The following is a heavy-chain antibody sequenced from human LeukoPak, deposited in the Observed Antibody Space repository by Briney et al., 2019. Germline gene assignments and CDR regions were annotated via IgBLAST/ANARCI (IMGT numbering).Heavy chain of an antibody. Sequence: SETLSLTCAVYGGSSSGYYWSWIRQPPGKGLEWIGEINHSGSTNYNPSLKSRVTISVDTSKNQFSLKLSSVTAADTAVYYCARGQRGSWGNWFDPWGQGTLVTVSS. CDR1: GGSSSGYY. V-gene: IGHV4-34*01. CDR3: ARGQRGSWGNWFDP. D-gene: IGHD6-13*01. CDR2: INHSGST. J-gene: IGHJ5*02.